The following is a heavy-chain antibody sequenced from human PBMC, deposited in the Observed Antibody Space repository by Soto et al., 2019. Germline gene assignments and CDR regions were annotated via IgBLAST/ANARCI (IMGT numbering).Heavy chain of an antibody. V-gene: IGHV3-30-3*01. CDR1: GFTFSSYA. CDR2: ISYDGSNK. CDR3: ARDMSLLFNGAFDI. J-gene: IGHJ3*02. D-gene: IGHD3-10*01. Sequence: QVQLVESGGGVVQPGRSLRLSCAASGFTFSSYAMHWVRQAPGKGLEWVAVISYDGSNKYYADSVKGRFTISRDNSKNTLYLQMNSLRAEDTAVYYCARDMSLLFNGAFDIWGQGTMVTVSS.